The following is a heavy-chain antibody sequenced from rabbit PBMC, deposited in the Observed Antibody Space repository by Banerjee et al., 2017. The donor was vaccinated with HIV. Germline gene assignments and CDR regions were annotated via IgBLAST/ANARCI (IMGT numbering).Heavy chain of an antibody. V-gene: IGHV1S45*01. CDR3: ARGDDSSGWGLNL. CDR2: IYTASSGST. CDR1: GFDLSTYQY. D-gene: IGHD4-1*01. J-gene: IGHJ4*01. Sequence: QEQLEESGGDLVKPEGSLTLTCTASGFDLSTYQYMCWVRQAPGKGLEWIACIYTASSGSTYYASWAKGRFTISKTSSTTVTLQMTSLTDADTATYFCARGDDSSGWGLNLWGPGTLVTVS.